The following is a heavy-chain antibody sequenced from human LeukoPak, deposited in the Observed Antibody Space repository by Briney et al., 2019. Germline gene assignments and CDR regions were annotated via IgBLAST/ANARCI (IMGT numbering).Heavy chain of an antibody. CDR2: IFHSGSS. Sequence: TLSLTCTVSGGSISSYYWRWIRQPSGKGLEWIGYIFHSGSSYYNPSLRSRVTISVDRSRNQFSLRLTSVTAADTAVYYCARELWFVNAPGSWLDPWGQGTLVTVSS. CDR1: GGSISSYY. CDR3: ARELWFVNAPGSWLDP. V-gene: IGHV4-30-2*01. J-gene: IGHJ5*02. D-gene: IGHD3-10*01.